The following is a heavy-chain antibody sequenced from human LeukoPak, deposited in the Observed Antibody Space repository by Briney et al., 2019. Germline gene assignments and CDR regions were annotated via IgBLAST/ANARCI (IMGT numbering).Heavy chain of an antibody. CDR1: GGSISSYY. CDR2: IYYSGST. D-gene: IGHD2-21*01. CDR3: ARVMGGGGEQGYFDY. Sequence: KPSETLSLTCAVSGGSISSYYWSWIRQPPGKGLEWIGDIYYSGSTNYNPSLKSRVTISVDTSKNQFSLKLSSVTAADTAVYYCARVMGGGGEQGYFDYWGQGTLVTVSS. J-gene: IGHJ4*02. V-gene: IGHV4-59*01.